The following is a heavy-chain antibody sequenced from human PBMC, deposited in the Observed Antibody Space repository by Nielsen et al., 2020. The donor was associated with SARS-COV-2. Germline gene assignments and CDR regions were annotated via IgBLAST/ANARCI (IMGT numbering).Heavy chain of an antibody. CDR2: VSGSGGST. V-gene: IGHV3-23*01. CDR1: GFTFSSYA. J-gene: IGHJ4*02. CDR3: AKDGRGLIEYREAMTL. D-gene: IGHD2-15*01. Sequence: GESLKISCAASGFTFSSYAMSWVRQAPGKGLEWVSGVSGSGGSTYHADSVKGRFTISRDNSKKKLYLQMNSLRAEDTAVYYCAKDGRGLIEYREAMTLWGQGTLVTVSS.